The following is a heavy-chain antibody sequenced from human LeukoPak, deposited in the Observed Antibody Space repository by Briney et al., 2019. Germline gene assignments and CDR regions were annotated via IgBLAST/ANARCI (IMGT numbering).Heavy chain of an antibody. J-gene: IGHJ3*02. Sequence: IPSETLSLTCAVYGGSFSGYYWSWLRQPPGKGLEWIGEINHSGSTNYNPSLKSRVTISVDTSKNQFSLKLSSVTAADTAVYYCARVMRGIAARRVAFDIWGQGTMVTVSS. CDR2: INHSGST. CDR3: ARVMRGIAARRVAFDI. D-gene: IGHD6-6*01. V-gene: IGHV4-34*01. CDR1: GGSFSGYY.